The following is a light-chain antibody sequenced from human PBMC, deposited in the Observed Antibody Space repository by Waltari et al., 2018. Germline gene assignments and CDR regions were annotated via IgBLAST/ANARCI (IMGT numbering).Light chain of an antibody. Sequence: DIQMTQSPSSLSASVGDRVTITCRASQGISNYVAWFQQKPGKVPKLLFYAASTLQSGVPSRFSGSGSGTDFTLTISSLQPEDVATYYCQKYNMARWTFGQGTRVEIK. J-gene: IGKJ1*01. V-gene: IGKV1-27*01. CDR1: QGISNY. CDR3: QKYNMARWT. CDR2: AAS.